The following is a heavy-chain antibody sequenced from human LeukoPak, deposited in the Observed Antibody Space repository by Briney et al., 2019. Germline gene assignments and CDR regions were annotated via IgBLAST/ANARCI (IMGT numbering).Heavy chain of an antibody. CDR3: ARDGYGGNSFDY. CDR2: IYYSGST. V-gene: IGHV4-59*01. CDR1: NGPINTYQ. D-gene: IGHD5-12*01. Sequence: SETLSLTCTVSNGPINTYQWSWIRQPPGKGLEWIGYIYYSGSTNYNPSLKSRVTISVDTSKNQFSLKLSSVTAADTAVYYCARDGYGGNSFDYWGQGTLVTVSS. J-gene: IGHJ4*02.